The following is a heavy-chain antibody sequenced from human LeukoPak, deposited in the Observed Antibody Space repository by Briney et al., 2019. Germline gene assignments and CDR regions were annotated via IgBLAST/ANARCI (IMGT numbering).Heavy chain of an antibody. V-gene: IGHV4-39*01. CDR1: GGSISSSSYY. J-gene: IGHJ4*02. D-gene: IGHD3-22*01. CDR3: ARQFGITMIVVVITHFDY. Sequence: SETLSLTCTVSGGSISSSSYYWGWIRQPPGQGLEWIGSIYYSGSTYYSPSLKSRVTISVDTSKNQFSLKLSSVTAADTAVYYCARQFGITMIVVVITHFDYWGQGTLVTVSS. CDR2: IYYSGST.